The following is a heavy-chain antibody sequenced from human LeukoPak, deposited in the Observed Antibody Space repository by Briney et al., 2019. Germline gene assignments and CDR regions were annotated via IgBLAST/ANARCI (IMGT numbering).Heavy chain of an antibody. CDR2: IYYSGST. J-gene: IGHJ3*02. Sequence: SETLSLTCTVSGGSVSSGSYYWSWIRQPPGKGLEWIGYIYYSGSTNYNPSLKSRVTISVDTSKNQFSLKLSSVTAADTAVYYCAREPGPLKGAECQWLLPGAFDIGGQGTMVTVSS. CDR3: AREPGPLKGAECQWLLPGAFDI. CDR1: GGSVSSGSYY. V-gene: IGHV4-61*01. D-gene: IGHD3-22*01.